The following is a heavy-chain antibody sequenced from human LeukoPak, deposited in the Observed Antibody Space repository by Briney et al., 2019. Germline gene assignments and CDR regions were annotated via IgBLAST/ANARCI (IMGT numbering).Heavy chain of an antibody. CDR2: ISYDGSNI. Sequence: GGSLRLSCAASGFTFSSYAMHWVRQAPGKGREWVAVISYDGSNIYYADSVRGRFTISRDNSKNTLYLQMNSLRAEDTAVYFCARDRAMVRGVNWFDPWGQGTLVTVSS. CDR3: ARDRAMVRGVNWFDP. V-gene: IGHV3-30*04. J-gene: IGHJ5*02. D-gene: IGHD3-10*01. CDR1: GFTFSSYA.